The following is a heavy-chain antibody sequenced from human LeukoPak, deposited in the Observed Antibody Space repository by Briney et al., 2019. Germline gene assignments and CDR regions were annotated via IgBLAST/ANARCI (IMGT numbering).Heavy chain of an antibody. J-gene: IGHJ3*01. CDR1: GGSIGTYY. Sequence: SETLSLTCSVSGGSIGTYYWSWIRQPPGKGLEWIGYIYYSGSSNYNPSLKSRVTISVDTSKNQFSLKLNSVTAADTAVYYCARMVIRAYCSGGNCYEHAFDVWGQGTVVTVSS. CDR3: ARMVIRAYCSGGNCYEHAFDV. V-gene: IGHV4-59*08. CDR2: IYYSGSS. D-gene: IGHD2-15*01.